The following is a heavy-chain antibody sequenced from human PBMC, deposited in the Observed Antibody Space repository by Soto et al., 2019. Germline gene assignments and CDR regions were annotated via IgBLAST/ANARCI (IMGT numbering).Heavy chain of an antibody. CDR2: IKPVLGSP. D-gene: IGHD2-2*01. Sequence: QVQLVQSGAEVKKPGSSVKVSCKTSGDTFSSYGINWVRLAPGQGLEWMGGIKPVLGSPVYARKFEGRLTMTADESTSTAYMQLSSLKSEDTAVYYCARAGGHCSSTRCVDFWGQGNLITVSS. CDR3: ARAGGHCSSTRCVDF. J-gene: IGHJ4*02. CDR1: GDTFSSYG. V-gene: IGHV1-69*01.